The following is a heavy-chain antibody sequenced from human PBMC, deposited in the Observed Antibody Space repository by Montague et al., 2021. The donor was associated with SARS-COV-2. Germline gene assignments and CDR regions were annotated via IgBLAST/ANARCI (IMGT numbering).Heavy chain of an antibody. CDR2: TYYSGSA. Sequence: SETLSLTCTVSGASITAYYWTWIRQPPGKGLEYIGFTYYSGSANYNPSLKSRVTISVDRSKNQFSLIPTSATAADTAMYYCARLAPERHCSVATCSPHWGQGILVTVSS. CDR3: ARLAPERHCSVATCSPH. J-gene: IGHJ4*02. V-gene: IGHV4-59*01. CDR1: GASITAYY. D-gene: IGHD2-2*01.